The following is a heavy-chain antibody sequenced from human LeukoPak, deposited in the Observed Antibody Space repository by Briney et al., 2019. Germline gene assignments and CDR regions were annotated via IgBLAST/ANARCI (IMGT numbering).Heavy chain of an antibody. J-gene: IGHJ4*02. CDR1: GYTFTGYY. CDR3: AREGYCNSTSCDKPFDY. D-gene: IGHD2-2*01. CDR2: INPNSGGT. Sequence: ASVKVSCKASGYTFTGYYMHWVRQAPGQGLEWMGWINPNSGGTNYAQKFQGRVTMTRDTSISTAYMELSRLRSDDTAVYYCAREGYCNSTSCDKPFDYWGQGTLVTVSS. V-gene: IGHV1-2*02.